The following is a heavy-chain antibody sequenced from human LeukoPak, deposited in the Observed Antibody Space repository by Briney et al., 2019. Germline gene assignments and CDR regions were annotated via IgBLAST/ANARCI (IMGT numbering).Heavy chain of an antibody. Sequence: GGSLRLSCAASEFDFSSNAMTWVRKAPGKGLEWVSAISISGSKSYYADSVKGRFTISRDNSKNTLYLQMNSLRAEDTAVYYCANEIRPNDYWGQGTQVTVSS. CDR2: ISISGSKS. D-gene: IGHD4-17*01. J-gene: IGHJ4*02. V-gene: IGHV3-23*01. CDR3: ANEIRPNDY. CDR1: EFDFSSNA.